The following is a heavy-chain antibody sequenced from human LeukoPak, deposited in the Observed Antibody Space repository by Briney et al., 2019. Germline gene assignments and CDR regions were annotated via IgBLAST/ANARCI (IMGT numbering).Heavy chain of an antibody. J-gene: IGHJ4*02. CDR1: GGFISSNY. V-gene: IGHV4-59*01. Sequence: SETLSLTCTVSGGFISSNYWSWIRQTPGKGLEWIGYIYYSGSTNYNPSLKSRVTILVDTSKNQFSLKLSSVTAADTAVYYCARERYGSGSYFADYWGQGILVTVSS. CDR2: IYYSGST. CDR3: ARERYGSGSYFADY. D-gene: IGHD3-10*01.